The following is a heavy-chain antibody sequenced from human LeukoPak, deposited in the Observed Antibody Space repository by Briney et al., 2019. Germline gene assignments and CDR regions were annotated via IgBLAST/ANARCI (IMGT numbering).Heavy chain of an antibody. Sequence: ASVKVSCMASGYTFTGYYMHWVRQAPGQGLEWMGWINPNSGGTNYAQKFQGRVTMTRDTSISTAYMELSRLRSDDTAVYYCARAPPSGCSSTSCYTPFPFDYWGQGTLVTVSS. CDR3: ARAPPSGCSSTSCYTPFPFDY. D-gene: IGHD2-2*02. J-gene: IGHJ4*02. CDR2: INPNSGGT. V-gene: IGHV1-2*02. CDR1: GYTFTGYY.